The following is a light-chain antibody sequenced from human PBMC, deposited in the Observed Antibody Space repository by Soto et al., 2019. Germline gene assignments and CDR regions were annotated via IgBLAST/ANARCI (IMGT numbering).Light chain of an antibody. CDR2: EVS. CDR3: SSYAGSNNFVV. Sequence: QSVLTXPASVSGSPGQTITISCTGTSSDVGGYNYVSWYQQHPGKAPKLMIYEVSTRPSGVPDRFSGSKSGNTASLTVSGLQAEDEADYYCSSYAGSNNFVVFGGGTQLTVL. V-gene: IGLV2-8*01. J-gene: IGLJ2*01. CDR1: SSDVGGYNY.